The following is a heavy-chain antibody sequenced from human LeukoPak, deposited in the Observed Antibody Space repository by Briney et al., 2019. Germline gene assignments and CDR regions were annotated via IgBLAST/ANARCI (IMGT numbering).Heavy chain of an antibody. V-gene: IGHV3-9*03. CDR1: GFTCDAYG. CDR2: ISWDSGSI. CDR3: AKDMGPNCPTSNPFDH. J-gene: IGHJ4*02. D-gene: IGHD1-14*01. Sequence: GRSLSLSCAAAGFTCDAYGMHWVRPAPGQGLEGVSGISWDSGSIGYADYVKGRFTTSESTAKDSLYLQMRSLRAAAMALCECAKDMGPNCPTSNPFDHWGQGTLVTVSS.